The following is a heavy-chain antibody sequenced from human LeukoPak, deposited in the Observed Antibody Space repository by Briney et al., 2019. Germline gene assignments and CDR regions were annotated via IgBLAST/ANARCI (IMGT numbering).Heavy chain of an antibody. J-gene: IGHJ4*02. D-gene: IGHD1-7*01. CDR1: GGSFSGYY. CDR2: INHSGST. CDR3: ARGLNWNYNY. V-gene: IGHV4-34*01. Sequence: PSETLSLTCAVYGGSFSGYYWSWIRQPPGKGLEWIGEINHSGSTNHNPSLKSRVTISVDTSKNQFSLKLSSVTAADTAVYYCARGLNWNYNYWGQGTLVTVSS.